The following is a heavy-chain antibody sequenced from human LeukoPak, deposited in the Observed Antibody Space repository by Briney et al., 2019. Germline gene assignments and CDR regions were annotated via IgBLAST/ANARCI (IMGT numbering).Heavy chain of an antibody. V-gene: IGHV4-4*02. Sequence: SETLSLTCAVSGGSISSNNCWSWVRQPPGKGLEWIGSIYHSGSTNYNPSLKSRVTISVDTSKNQFSLKLSSVTAADTAVYYCARRSRYYYGSGSPNWFDPWGQGTLVTVSS. D-gene: IGHD3-10*01. CDR3: ARRSRYYYGSGSPNWFDP. J-gene: IGHJ5*02. CDR1: GGSISSNNC. CDR2: IYHSGST.